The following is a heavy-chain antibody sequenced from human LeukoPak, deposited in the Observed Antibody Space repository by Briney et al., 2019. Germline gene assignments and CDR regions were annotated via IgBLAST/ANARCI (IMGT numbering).Heavy chain of an antibody. CDR1: GFTFSSYA. CDR3: ARDSGYIYGHGLPAGFDY. CDR2: ISGSGGST. Sequence: GGSLRLSCAASGFTFSSYAMSWVRQAPGKGLEWVSAISGSGGSTYYADSVKGRFTISRDNSKNTLYLQMNSLRAEDTAVYYCARDSGYIYGHGLPAGFDYWGQGALVTVSS. V-gene: IGHV3-23*01. J-gene: IGHJ4*02. D-gene: IGHD5-18*01.